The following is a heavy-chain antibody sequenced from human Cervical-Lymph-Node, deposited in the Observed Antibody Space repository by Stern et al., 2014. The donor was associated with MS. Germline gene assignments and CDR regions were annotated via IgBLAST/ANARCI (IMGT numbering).Heavy chain of an antibody. V-gene: IGHV3-30-3*01. Sequence: VQLVESGGGVVQPGRSLRLSCAASGFTFSSYAMHWVRQAPGKGLEWVAVISYDGSNKYYADSVKGRFTISRDNSKNTLYLQMNSLRAEDTAVYYCARDLLTYFWSGQNPFDYWGQGTLVTVSS. CDR2: ISYDGSNK. D-gene: IGHD3-3*01. J-gene: IGHJ4*02. CDR3: ARDLLTYFWSGQNPFDY. CDR1: GFTFSSYA.